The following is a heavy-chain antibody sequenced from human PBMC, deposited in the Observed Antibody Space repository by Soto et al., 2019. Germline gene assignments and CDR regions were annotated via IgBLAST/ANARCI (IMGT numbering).Heavy chain of an antibody. D-gene: IGHD6-19*01. V-gene: IGHV4-59*08. Sequence: SETLSLTCAVYGGSFSGYYWSWIRQPPGKGLEWIGYIYHSGSTNYNPSLKSRVTISVDTSKNQFSLKLSSVTAADTAVYYCAKQAGYSSGWYLFDPWGQGTLVTVSS. CDR2: IYHSGST. J-gene: IGHJ5*02. CDR3: AKQAGYSSGWYLFDP. CDR1: GGSFSGYY.